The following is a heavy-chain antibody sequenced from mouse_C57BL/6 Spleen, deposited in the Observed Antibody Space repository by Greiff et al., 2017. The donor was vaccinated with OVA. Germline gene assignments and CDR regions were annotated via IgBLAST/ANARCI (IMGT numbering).Heavy chain of an antibody. CDR1: GYTFTSYW. CDR3: AIGGYYYGSSYGFAY. V-gene: IGHV1-74*01. CDR2: IHPSDSDT. D-gene: IGHD1-1*01. Sequence: QVQLKQPGAELVKPGASVKVSCKASGYTFTSYWMHWVKQRPGQGLEWIGRIHPSDSDTNYNQKFKGKATLTVDKSSSTAYMQLSSLTSEDSAVYYCAIGGYYYGSSYGFAYWGQGTLVTVSA. J-gene: IGHJ3*01.